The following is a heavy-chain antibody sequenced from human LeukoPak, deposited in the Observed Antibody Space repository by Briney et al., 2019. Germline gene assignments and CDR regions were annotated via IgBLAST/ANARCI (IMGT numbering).Heavy chain of an antibody. CDR3: ARDRVDDYFFFDF. J-gene: IGHJ4*02. CDR2: ISWDGAWT. CDR1: GFTLDGYA. V-gene: IGHV3-43*01. Sequence: GGSLRLSCAASGFTLDGYAMHWVRQAPGKGLEWVSLISWDGAWTYYTDSVKGRFTVSRDNSKNSLYLQMNSLRNEDTALYYCARDRVDDYFFFDFWGQGTLVTVSS. D-gene: IGHD2/OR15-2a*01.